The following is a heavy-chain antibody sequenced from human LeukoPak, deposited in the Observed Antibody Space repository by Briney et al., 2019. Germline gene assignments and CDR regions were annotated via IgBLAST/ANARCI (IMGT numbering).Heavy chain of an antibody. CDR1: GFTFDDYA. CDR2: ISWNSGSI. V-gene: IGHV3-9*01. D-gene: IGHD4-17*01. Sequence: KSGGSLRLSCAASGFTFDDYAIHWVRQPPGKGLEWVSGISWNSGSIGYADSVKGRFTISRDNAKNSLYLQMHSLRAEDTALYYCGVMTTVSTGNAFDIWGQGTMVTVSS. CDR3: GVMTTVSTGNAFDI. J-gene: IGHJ3*02.